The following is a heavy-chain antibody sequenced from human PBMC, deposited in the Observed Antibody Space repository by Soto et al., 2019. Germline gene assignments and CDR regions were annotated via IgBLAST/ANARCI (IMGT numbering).Heavy chain of an antibody. CDR3: ASGTVYGSGSYPVDY. CDR1: GGSFSNDI. Sequence: QVQLVQSGAEVKKPGSSVNVSCKASGGSFSNDIISWVRQAPGQGLDWMGTIIPMFGRVNYAQKLQGRVTITADKSNSTAYMELSSLRSDDPAVYYCASGTVYGSGSYPVDYWGQGTLVTVSS. J-gene: IGHJ4*02. CDR2: IIPMFGRV. D-gene: IGHD3-10*01. V-gene: IGHV1-69*02.